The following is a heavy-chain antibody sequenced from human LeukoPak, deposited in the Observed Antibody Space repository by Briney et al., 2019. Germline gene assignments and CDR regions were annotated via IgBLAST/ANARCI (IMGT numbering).Heavy chain of an antibody. Sequence: SETLSLTCTVSGGSISSSSYYWGWIRQPPGKGLEWIGSIYYSGSTYYNPSLKSRVTISVDTSKNQFSLKLSSVTAADTAVYYCANIVVVPAANFDYWGQGTLVTVSP. J-gene: IGHJ4*02. CDR3: ANIVVVPAANFDY. CDR1: GGSISSSSYY. V-gene: IGHV4-39*01. CDR2: IYYSGST. D-gene: IGHD2-2*01.